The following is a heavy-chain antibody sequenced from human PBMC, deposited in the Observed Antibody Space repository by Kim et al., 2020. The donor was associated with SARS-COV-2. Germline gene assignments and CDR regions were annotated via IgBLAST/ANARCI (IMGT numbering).Heavy chain of an antibody. V-gene: IGHV3-73*01. Sequence: GGSLRLSCAASGFTFSGSAMHWVRQASGKGLEWVGRIRSKANSYATAYAASVKGRFTISRDDSKNTAYLQMNSLKTEDTAVYYCTRRGPYCSSTSCDNYFDYWGQGTLVTVSS. J-gene: IGHJ4*02. D-gene: IGHD2-2*02. CDR3: TRRGPYCSSTSCDNYFDY. CDR2: IRSKANSYAT. CDR1: GFTFSGSA.